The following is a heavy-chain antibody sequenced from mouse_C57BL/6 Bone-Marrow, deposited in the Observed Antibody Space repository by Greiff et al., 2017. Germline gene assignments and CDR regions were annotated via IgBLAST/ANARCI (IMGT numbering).Heavy chain of an antibody. CDR1: GYSITSGYY. J-gene: IGHJ3*01. D-gene: IGHD2-3*01. CDR2: ISYDGSN. CDR3: AKGWLAWFAY. Sequence: EVKLMESGPGLVKPSQSLSLTCSVTGYSITSGYYWNWIRQFPGNKLEWMGYISYDGSNNYNPSLKNRISITRDTSKNQFFLKLNSVTTEDTATYYCAKGWLAWFAYWGQGTLVTVSA. V-gene: IGHV3-6*01.